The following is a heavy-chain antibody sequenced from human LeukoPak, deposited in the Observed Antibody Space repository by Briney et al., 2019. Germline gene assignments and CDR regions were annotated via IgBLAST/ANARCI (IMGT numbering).Heavy chain of an antibody. V-gene: IGHV4-39*01. D-gene: IGHD6-13*01. CDR2: IYYSGST. Sequence: KPSETLSLTCTVSGGSISSSSYYWGWIRQPPGKGLEWIGSIYYSGSTYYNPSLKSRVTISVDTSKNQFSLKLSSVTAADTAVYYCARHTSLLSSWFDYWGQGTLVTVSS. CDR3: ARHTSLLSSWFDY. J-gene: IGHJ4*02. CDR1: GGSISSSSYY.